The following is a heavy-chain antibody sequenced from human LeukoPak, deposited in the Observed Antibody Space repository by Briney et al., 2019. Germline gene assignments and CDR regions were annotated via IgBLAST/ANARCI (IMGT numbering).Heavy chain of an antibody. Sequence: GGSLRLSCAASGFTVSSNYMSWVRQAPGKGLEWVSVIYRGDNTYYADSVKGRFTISRDNSKNTLYLQMNSLRAEDTAVYYCARVADTHIFDYWGQGTLVTVPS. V-gene: IGHV3-53*01. D-gene: IGHD2-21*01. CDR3: ARVADTHIFDY. CDR1: GFTVSSNY. CDR2: IYRGDNT. J-gene: IGHJ4*02.